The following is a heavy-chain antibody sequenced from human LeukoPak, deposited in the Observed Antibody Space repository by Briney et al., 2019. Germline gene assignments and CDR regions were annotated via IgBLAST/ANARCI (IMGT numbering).Heavy chain of an antibody. V-gene: IGHV4-30-4*08. Sequence: PSQTLSLTCTVSGGSISSGDYYWSWIRQPPGKGLEWIGCIYYSGSTYYNPSLKSRVTISVDTSKNQFSLKLSSVTAADTAVYYCARDHSYGGYFDYWGQGTLVTVSS. CDR3: ARDHSYGGYFDY. CDR1: GGSISSGDYY. J-gene: IGHJ4*02. D-gene: IGHD5-18*01. CDR2: IYYSGST.